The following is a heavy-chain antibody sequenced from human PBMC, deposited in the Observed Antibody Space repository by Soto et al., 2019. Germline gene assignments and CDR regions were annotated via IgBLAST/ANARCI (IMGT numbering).Heavy chain of an antibody. CDR3: ARGPRHDFWSGPPWSSGMDV. CDR2: INHSGST. CDR1: GGSFSGYY. Sequence: LSLTCAVYGGSFSGYYWSWSGHPPAKGLEWIGEINHSGSTNYNPSLKSRVTISVDTSKNQFSLKLSSVTAADTAVYYCARGPRHDFWSGPPWSSGMDVWGQGTTVTVSS. V-gene: IGHV4-34*01. J-gene: IGHJ6*01. D-gene: IGHD3-3*01.